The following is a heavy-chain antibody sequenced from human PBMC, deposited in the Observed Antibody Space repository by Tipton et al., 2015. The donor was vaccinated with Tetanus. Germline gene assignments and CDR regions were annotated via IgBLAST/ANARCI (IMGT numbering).Heavy chain of an antibody. CDR3: AKGYCGSTSCYSDY. D-gene: IGHD2-2*02. J-gene: IGHJ4*02. CDR1: GFTFTSYA. CDR2: ISGSGGST. Sequence: GSLRLSCAASGFTFTSYAMTWVRQAPGKGLEWVSGISGSGGSTYYADSVKGRFTISRDNSKNTLYLQMNSLRAEDTALYYCAKGYCGSTSCYSDYWGQGTLVTVSS. V-gene: IGHV3-23*01.